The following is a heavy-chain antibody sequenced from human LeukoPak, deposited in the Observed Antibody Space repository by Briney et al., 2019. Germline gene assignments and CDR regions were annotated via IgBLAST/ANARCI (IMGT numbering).Heavy chain of an antibody. J-gene: IGHJ6*02. D-gene: IGHD5/OR15-5a*01. Sequence: PSETLSLTCTVSGGFSTYYGWSWIRQPPGKGLEWIGFVYNSGTTKYNPSLKSRVTISRDTSRNQFSLKLASVTAADTAVYYCARDQVSTGPYYHSMDIWGQGTTVTVSS. CDR1: GGFSTYYG. CDR2: VYNSGTT. CDR3: ARDQVSTGPYYHSMDI. V-gene: IGHV4-59*01.